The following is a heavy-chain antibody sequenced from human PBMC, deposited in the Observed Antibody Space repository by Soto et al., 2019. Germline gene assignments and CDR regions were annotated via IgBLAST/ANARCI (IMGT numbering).Heavy chain of an antibody. Sequence: GSLRLSCAASGFTFSSYGMHWVRQAPGKGLEWVAVISYDGSNKYYADSVKGRFTISRDNSKNTLYLQMNSLRAEDTAVYYCARGADLKYSFDYWGQGTLVTVSS. CDR2: ISYDGSNK. V-gene: IGHV3-30*03. D-gene: IGHD3-10*01. J-gene: IGHJ4*02. CDR3: ARGADLKYSFDY. CDR1: GFTFSSYG.